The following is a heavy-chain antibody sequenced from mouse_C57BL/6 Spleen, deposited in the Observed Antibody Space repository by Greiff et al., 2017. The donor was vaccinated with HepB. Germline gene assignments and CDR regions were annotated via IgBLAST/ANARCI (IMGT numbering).Heavy chain of an antibody. CDR3: VREEEYDYYYAMDY. D-gene: IGHD2-4*01. CDR2: IRSKSSNYAT. J-gene: IGHJ4*01. Sequence: EVQLVESGGGLVQPKGSLKLSCAASGFTFNTYAMHWVRQAPGKGLEWVARIRSKSSNYATYYADSVKDRFTISRDDSQSMLYLQMNNLKTEDTAMYYCVREEEYDYYYAMDYWGQGTSVTVSS. V-gene: IGHV10-3*01. CDR1: GFTFNTYA.